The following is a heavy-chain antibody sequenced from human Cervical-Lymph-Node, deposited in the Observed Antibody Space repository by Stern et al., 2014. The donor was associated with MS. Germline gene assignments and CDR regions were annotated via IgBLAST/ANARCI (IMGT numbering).Heavy chain of an antibody. CDR3: GRFTRGSPSDY. CDR2: IRDDGSDK. J-gene: IGHJ4*02. V-gene: IGHV3-7*01. Sequence: MQLVQSGGGLVQPGESLTLSCVASGFTFSGYWMSWVRQAPGKGLEWVANIRDDGSDKYYVDSVKGRFTISRDNAKNSLYLQMNSLRGEDTAVYFCGRFTRGSPSDYWGQGTQVTVSP. D-gene: IGHD3-10*01. CDR1: GFTFSGYW.